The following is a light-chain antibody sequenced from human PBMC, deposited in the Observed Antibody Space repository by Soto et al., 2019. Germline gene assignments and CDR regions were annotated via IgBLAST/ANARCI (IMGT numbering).Light chain of an antibody. Sequence: EIVLTQSPATLSLSPGERATLSCRASQSVSTYLAWYQQKPGQAPRLLIRDASNRASGVPARFSGSGSGTDFTLTISSLEPEDFAVYYCQQRTNWLYTFGQGTKLEIK. V-gene: IGKV3-11*01. CDR2: DAS. J-gene: IGKJ2*01. CDR1: QSVSTY. CDR3: QQRTNWLYT.